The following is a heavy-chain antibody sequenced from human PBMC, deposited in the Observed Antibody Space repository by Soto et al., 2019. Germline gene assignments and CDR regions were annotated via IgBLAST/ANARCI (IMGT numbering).Heavy chain of an antibody. D-gene: IGHD2-2*01. V-gene: IGHV1-69*13. CDR2: IIPIFGTA. CDR1: GGTFSSYA. Sequence: SVKVSCKASGGTFSSYAISWVRQAPGQGLEWMGEIIPIFGTANYAQKFQGRVTITADESTSTAYMELSSLRSEDTAVYYCARDMVVPAAWDYYYYGMDVWGQGTTVTVSS. CDR3: ARDMVVPAAWDYYYYGMDV. J-gene: IGHJ6*02.